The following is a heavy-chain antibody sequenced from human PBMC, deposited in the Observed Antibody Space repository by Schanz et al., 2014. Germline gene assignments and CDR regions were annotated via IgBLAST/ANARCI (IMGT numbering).Heavy chain of an antibody. CDR3: ARPNSASYRIYYFDY. CDR1: GDSISTSYY. Sequence: QVQLQESGPGLVKPSETLSLTCTVSGDSISTSYYWGWIRQPPGKGLEWIGSVYYSGGSYYNPSPTTGVTVPVDTSKNQFPRRLSSVPAADTAVYYCARPNSASYRIYYFDYWGQGTLVTVSS. V-gene: IGHV4-39*01. D-gene: IGHD1-26*01. CDR2: VYYSGGS. J-gene: IGHJ4*02.